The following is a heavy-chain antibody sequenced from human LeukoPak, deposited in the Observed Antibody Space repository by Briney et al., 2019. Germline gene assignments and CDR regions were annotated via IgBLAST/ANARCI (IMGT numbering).Heavy chain of an antibody. Sequence: GSLRLSCAASGFTFSSYSMNWVRQAPGKGLEWVSSISSSSSYIYYADSVKGRFTISRDNAKNSLYLQMNSLRAEDTAVYYCARAARIVVVAAMFDYWGQGTLVTVSS. V-gene: IGHV3-21*01. CDR2: ISSSSSYI. CDR1: GFTFSSYS. CDR3: ARAARIVVVAAMFDY. D-gene: IGHD2-15*01. J-gene: IGHJ4*02.